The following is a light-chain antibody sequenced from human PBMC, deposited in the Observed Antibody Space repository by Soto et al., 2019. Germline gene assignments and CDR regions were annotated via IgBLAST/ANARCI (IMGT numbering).Light chain of an antibody. Sequence: QAVVTQPPSASGTPGQRVAISCSGSSSNIGSNTVNWYQQLPGTAPKLLMYSNNQRPSGVPDRFSGSKSGTSASLSISGLQSEDEADYYCAAWDDNLNGPVFGGGTKLTVL. CDR1: SSNIGSNT. CDR3: AAWDDNLNGPV. V-gene: IGLV1-44*01. CDR2: SNN. J-gene: IGLJ3*02.